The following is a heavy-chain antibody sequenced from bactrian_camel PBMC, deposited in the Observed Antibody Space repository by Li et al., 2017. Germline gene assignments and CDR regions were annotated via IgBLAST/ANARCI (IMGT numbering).Heavy chain of an antibody. D-gene: IGHD7*01. Sequence: HVQLVESGGGSVQAGGSLRLSCSLTGYTYSGSGYCMGWFRQAPGKSREAVADIAVDGTARYADSVKGRFTISQDNGKPTLYLQMNSLKTEDTAMYYCGRGYGGGFDRGQGTQVTVS. J-gene: IGHJ4*01. CDR1: GYTYSGSGYC. V-gene: IGHV3S1*01. CDR2: IAVDGTA.